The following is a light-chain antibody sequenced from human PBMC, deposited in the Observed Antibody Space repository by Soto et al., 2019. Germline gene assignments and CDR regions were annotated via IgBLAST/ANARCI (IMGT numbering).Light chain of an antibody. J-gene: IGKJ4*01. V-gene: IGKV2D-29*01. CDR2: EVS. Sequence: VLSQTPLSLSVTPGQPASISCRSNQSLLHTDGKDHLYWFLQKPGQPPQLLIYEVSNRFSGVTERFCGIGSGTDFTLKISRLEAEDVGVYYCMQSTYLPLTFGGGTKVEIK. CDR1: QSLLHTDGKDH. CDR3: MQSTYLPLT.